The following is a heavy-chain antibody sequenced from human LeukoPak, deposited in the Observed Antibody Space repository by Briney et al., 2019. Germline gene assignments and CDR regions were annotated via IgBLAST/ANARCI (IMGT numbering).Heavy chain of an antibody. CDR1: GGSISSGGYY. Sequence: SETLSLTCTVSGGSISSGGYYWSWIRQHPGKGLEWIGYIYYSGSTYYNPSLKSRVTISVDTSKNQFSLKLSSVTAADTAVYYCARAPRVPAAIRWFDPWGQGTLVTVSS. J-gene: IGHJ5*02. CDR3: ARAPRVPAAIRWFDP. V-gene: IGHV4-31*03. CDR2: IYYSGST. D-gene: IGHD2-2*01.